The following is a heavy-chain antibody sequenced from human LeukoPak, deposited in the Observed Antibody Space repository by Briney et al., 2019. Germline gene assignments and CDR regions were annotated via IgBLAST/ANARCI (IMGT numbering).Heavy chain of an antibody. V-gene: IGHV5-51*01. D-gene: IGHD2-2*01. Sequence: GESLKISCKGSAYSFTSYWIGWVRQMPGKGLEWIVIIYPGDSDTIYSPSFQGQVTISADKSISSAYLQWRSLKASDTAMYYCARVNYRDIVVGPAAILELQNWFDPWGQGTLVTVSS. CDR3: ARVNYRDIVVGPAAILELQNWFDP. CDR2: IYPGDSDT. CDR1: AYSFTSYW. J-gene: IGHJ5*02.